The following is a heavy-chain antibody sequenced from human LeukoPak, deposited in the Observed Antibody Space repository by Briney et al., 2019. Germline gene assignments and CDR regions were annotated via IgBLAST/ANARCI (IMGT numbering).Heavy chain of an antibody. CDR1: GFTLDDYA. Sequence: GRSLRLSCAASGFTLDDYAMHWVRQAPGKGLEWVSGLTWNSGSVAYADSVKGRFTISRDNAKNSLYLQMNSLRAEDTALYYCAKDIFGYSSSRAIDYWGQGTLVTVSS. V-gene: IGHV3-9*01. CDR3: AKDIFGYSSSRAIDY. CDR2: LTWNSGSV. J-gene: IGHJ4*02. D-gene: IGHD6-13*01.